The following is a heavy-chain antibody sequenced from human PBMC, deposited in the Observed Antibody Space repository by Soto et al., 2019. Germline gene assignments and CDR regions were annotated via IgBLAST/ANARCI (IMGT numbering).Heavy chain of an antibody. J-gene: IGHJ6*02. Sequence: QVQLVESGGGVVQPGRSLRLSCAASGFTFSSYAMHWVRQAPGKGLEWVAVISYDGSNKYYADSVKGRFTISRDNSKNTLYLQMNSLRAEDTAVYYCARTYIYRPGGDYGMDVWGQGTTVTVSS. CDR3: ARTYIYRPGGDYGMDV. CDR1: GFTFSSYA. V-gene: IGHV3-30-3*01. D-gene: IGHD2-2*02. CDR2: ISYDGSNK.